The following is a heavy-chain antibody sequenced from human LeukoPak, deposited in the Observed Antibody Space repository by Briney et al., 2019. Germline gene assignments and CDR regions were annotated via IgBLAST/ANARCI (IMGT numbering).Heavy chain of an antibody. CDR1: GFTFSSYA. J-gene: IGHJ4*02. Sequence: SGGSLRLSCAASGFTFSSYAMSWVRQAPGKGLEWVSAISGSGGSTYYADSVKGRFTISRDNSKNTLYRQMNSLRAEDTAVYYCAKSVGSWDYGYFDYWGQGTLVTVSS. CDR2: ISGSGGST. CDR3: AKSVGSWDYGYFDY. D-gene: IGHD4/OR15-4a*01. V-gene: IGHV3-23*01.